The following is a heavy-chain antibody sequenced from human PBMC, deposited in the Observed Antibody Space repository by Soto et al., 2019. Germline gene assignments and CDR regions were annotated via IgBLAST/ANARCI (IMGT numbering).Heavy chain of an antibody. Sequence: PGGSLRLSCAAPIFTFSSYAMTWVRQAPGKGLEWFSAIICSGATTYYSDSAQVPFTIYRDNSKNTLYLQMTSLRGEETALYYCAKEQVGSVPDAFDIWGQGTMVTVSS. J-gene: IGHJ3*02. V-gene: IGHV3-23*01. D-gene: IGHD1-26*01. CDR2: IICSGATT. CDR3: AKEQVGSVPDAFDI. CDR1: IFTFSSYA.